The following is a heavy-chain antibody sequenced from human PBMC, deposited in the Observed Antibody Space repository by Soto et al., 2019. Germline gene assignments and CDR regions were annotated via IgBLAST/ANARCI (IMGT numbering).Heavy chain of an antibody. J-gene: IGHJ5*02. CDR1: CGSISSGGYS. Sequence: SETLSLTCAVSCGSISSGGYSWSWIRQPPGKGLEWIGYIYHSGSTYYNPSLKSRVTISVDRSKNQFSLKLSSVTAADTAVYYCARLYCGGDCYSVYWFDPWGQGTLVTVSS. CDR2: IYHSGST. CDR3: ARLYCGGDCYSVYWFDP. D-gene: IGHD2-21*02. V-gene: IGHV4-30-2*01.